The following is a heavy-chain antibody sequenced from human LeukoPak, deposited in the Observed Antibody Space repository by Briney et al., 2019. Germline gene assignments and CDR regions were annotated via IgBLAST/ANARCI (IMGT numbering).Heavy chain of an antibody. CDR3: ARENRSSSCWFDP. CDR1: GGSFSGYY. D-gene: IGHD6-6*01. Sequence: SETLSLTCAVYGGSFSGYYWSWIRQPPGKGLEWIGEINHSGSTNYNPSLKSRVTISVDTSKNQFSLKLSSVTAADTAVYYCARENRSSSCWFDPWGQGTLVTVSS. V-gene: IGHV4-34*01. CDR2: INHSGST. J-gene: IGHJ5*02.